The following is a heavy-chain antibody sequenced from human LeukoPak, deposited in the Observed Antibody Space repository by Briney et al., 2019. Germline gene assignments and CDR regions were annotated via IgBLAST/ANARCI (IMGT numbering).Heavy chain of an antibody. D-gene: IGHD2-15*01. J-gene: IGHJ4*02. CDR2: IYPGDSDT. V-gene: IGHV5-51*01. CDR1: GYSFTSYW. CDR3: ARTNYCSGGSCYFETDY. Sequence: GESLKISCKGSGYSFTSYWIGWVRQMPGKGLEWMGIIYPGDSDTRYSPSFQGQVTISADKSISTAYLQWTSLKASDTAMYYCARTNYCSGGSCYFETDYWGQGTLVTVSS.